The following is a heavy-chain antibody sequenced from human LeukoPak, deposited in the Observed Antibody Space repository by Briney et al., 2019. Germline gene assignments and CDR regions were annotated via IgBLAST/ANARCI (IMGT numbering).Heavy chain of an antibody. CDR1: GFTFSTYG. CDR2: IRYDGSNK. Sequence: GGSLRLSCAASGFTFSTYGFHWVRQAPGKGLEWVAFIRYDGSNKDHADSVKGRFTISRDNSKNTLYLQMNSLRAEDTAVYYCAKVEGYYGSGSYYKGYYYGMDVWGQGTTVTVSS. CDR3: AKVEGYYGSGSYYKGYYYGMDV. V-gene: IGHV3-30*02. D-gene: IGHD3-10*01. J-gene: IGHJ6*02.